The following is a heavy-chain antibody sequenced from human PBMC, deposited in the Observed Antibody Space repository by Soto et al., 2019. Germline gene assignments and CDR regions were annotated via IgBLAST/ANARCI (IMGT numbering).Heavy chain of an antibody. CDR1: GGTFSSYA. V-gene: IGHV1-69*13. CDR3: ARGGYSGYDYPPYYYYGMDV. J-gene: IGHJ6*02. Sequence: ASVKVSCKASGGTFSSYAISWVRQAPGQGLEWMGGIIPIFGTANYAQKFQGRVTITADESTSTAYMELSSLRSEDTAVYYCARGGYSGYDYPPYYYYGMDVWGQGTTVTVSS. CDR2: IIPIFGTA. D-gene: IGHD5-12*01.